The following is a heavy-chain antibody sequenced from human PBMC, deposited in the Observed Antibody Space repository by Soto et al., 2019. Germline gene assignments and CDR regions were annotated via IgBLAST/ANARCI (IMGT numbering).Heavy chain of an antibody. CDR3: SGCSGGACHQTYGMDV. Sequence: EVHLVESGGGLVKPGGSLRLSCAVSGFTFSSCTMNWVRQAPGKGLEWVSGISPRTSHIYYAYSVKGRFTISRDNAKTLLLSQINSLGAEAMAVYHCSGCSGGACHQTYGMDVGGQGTTVTVSS. V-gene: IGHV3-21*06. J-gene: IGHJ6*02. CDR1: GFTFSSCT. CDR2: ISPRTSHI. D-gene: IGHD2-15*01.